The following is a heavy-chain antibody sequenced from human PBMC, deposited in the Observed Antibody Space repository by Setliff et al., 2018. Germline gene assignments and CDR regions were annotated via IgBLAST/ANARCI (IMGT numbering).Heavy chain of an antibody. D-gene: IGHD1-26*01. Sequence: ASVKVSCKASGYTFNNYAVHWVRQAPGQSLEWMGWIIPGSGNTKYSQDFQGRVTITSDTSANTVYMDLSSLRAEDTAVYYCARDPPWELRYFDLWGRGTQVTVSS. J-gene: IGHJ2*01. CDR2: IIPGSGNT. CDR3: ARDPPWELRYFDL. CDR1: GYTFNNYA. V-gene: IGHV1-3*03.